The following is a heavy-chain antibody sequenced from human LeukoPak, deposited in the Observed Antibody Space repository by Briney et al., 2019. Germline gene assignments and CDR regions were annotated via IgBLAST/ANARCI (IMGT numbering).Heavy chain of an antibody. CDR1: GFTFSSYA. CDR3: AKDSAAGTPYYFDY. D-gene: IGHD6-13*01. J-gene: IGHJ4*02. CDR2: ISGSGGSA. Sequence: GGSLRLSCAASGFTFSSYAMSWVRQAPGKGLEWVSAISGSGGSAYYADSVKGRFTISRDNSKNTLYLQMSSLRAEDTAVYYCAKDSAAGTPYYFDYWGQGTLVTVSS. V-gene: IGHV3-23*01.